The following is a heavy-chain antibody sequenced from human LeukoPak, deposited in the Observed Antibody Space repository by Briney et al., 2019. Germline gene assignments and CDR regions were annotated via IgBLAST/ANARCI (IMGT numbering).Heavy chain of an antibody. CDR2: ISGLSTHI. CDR1: GFTFSDYD. V-gene: IGHV3-69-1*02. D-gene: IGHD3-16*01. J-gene: IGHJ4*02. Sequence: GGSLRLSCSASGFTFSDYDMNWVRQAQRKGLEWVSSISGLSTHIYYGASVKGRFSISRDNAKNSVYLQMNSLGVEDKAIYYCGRAFPPLRTSSAGDLWGQGILVTVSS. CDR3: GRAFPPLRTSSAGDL.